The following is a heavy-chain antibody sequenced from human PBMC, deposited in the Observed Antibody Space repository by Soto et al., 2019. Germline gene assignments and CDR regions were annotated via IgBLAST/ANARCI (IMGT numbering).Heavy chain of an antibody. D-gene: IGHD4-17*01. J-gene: IGHJ6*02. CDR2: IYYSGST. V-gene: IGHV4-39*01. CDR1: GGSISSSSYY. CDR3: ARQYYGDYDYYYGMDV. Sequence: PSETLSLTCTVSGGSISSSSYYWGWIRQPPGKGLEWIGSIYYSGSTYYNPSLKSRVTISVDTSKNQFSLKLSSVTAADTAVYYCARQYYGDYDYYYGMDVWGQGTTVTVSS.